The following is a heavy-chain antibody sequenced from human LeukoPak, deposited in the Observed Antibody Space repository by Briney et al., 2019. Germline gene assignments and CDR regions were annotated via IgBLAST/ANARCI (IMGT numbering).Heavy chain of an antibody. CDR1: GGSITSYY. J-gene: IGHJ6*02. CDR3: ARVVVAAPSFYYGMDV. CDR2: IYYSGST. V-gene: IGHV4-59*12. D-gene: IGHD2-15*01. Sequence: SETLSLTCTVSGGSITSYYWSWIRQPPGKGLEWIGYIYYSGSTYYNPPLKSRVTISVDTSKNQFSLKLSSVTAADTAVYYCARVVVAAPSFYYGMDVWGQGTTVTVSS.